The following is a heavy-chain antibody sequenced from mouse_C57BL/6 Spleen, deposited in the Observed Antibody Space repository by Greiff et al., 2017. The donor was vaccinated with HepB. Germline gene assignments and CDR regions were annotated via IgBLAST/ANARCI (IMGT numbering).Heavy chain of an antibody. J-gene: IGHJ1*03. D-gene: IGHD1-1*01. CDR2: IYPGDGDT. Sequence: VQLQQSGPELVKPGASVKISCKASGYAFSSSWMNWVKQRPGKGLEWIGRIYPGDGDTNYNGKFKGKATLTADKSSSTAYMQLSSLTSEDSAVYFCARSSYYGSSYCWYFDVWGTGTTVTVSS. CDR3: ARSSYYGSSYCWYFDV. V-gene: IGHV1-82*01. CDR1: GYAFSSSW.